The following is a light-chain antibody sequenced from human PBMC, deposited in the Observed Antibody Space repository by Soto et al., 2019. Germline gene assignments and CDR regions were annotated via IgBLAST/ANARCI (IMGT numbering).Light chain of an antibody. CDR3: PPAQIFPLS. V-gene: IGKV1-12*01. CDR2: AAS. J-gene: IGKJ4*02. Sequence: DIQMNQSPSSVSASVGDRDTITCRTSQGISSWLAWYQQKPGKAPRPLIYAASSLQSVFPSRYSGSGSWTDFTLTIISLQPEEFGSDYCPPAQIFPLSSGEGNTEAIK. CDR1: QGISSW.